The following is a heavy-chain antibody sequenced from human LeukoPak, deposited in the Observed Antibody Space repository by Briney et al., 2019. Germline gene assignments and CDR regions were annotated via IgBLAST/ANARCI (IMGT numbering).Heavy chain of an antibody. J-gene: IGHJ4*02. CDR3: ARAFRRDGHPYYFDY. V-gene: IGHV4-61*02. Sequence: SETLSLTCTVSGGSISSGSYYWSWIRQPAGKGLEWIGRIYTSGSTNYNPSLKSRVTISVDTSKNQFSLKLSSVTAADTAVYYCARAFRRDGHPYYFDYWGQGTLVTVSS. CDR2: IYTSGST. D-gene: IGHD5-24*01. CDR1: GGSISSGSYY.